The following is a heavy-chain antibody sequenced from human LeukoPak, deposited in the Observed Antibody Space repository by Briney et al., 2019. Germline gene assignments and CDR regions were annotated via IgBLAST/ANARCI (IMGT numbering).Heavy chain of an antibody. CDR1: GGTFSSYA. Sequence: SVKVSCKASGGTFSSYAISWVRQAPGQGLEWMGGIIPIFGTANYAQKFQGRVTITADESTSTAYMELSSLRSEDTAVYYCARAQDSVMWFDPWGQGTLVTVSS. V-gene: IGHV1-69*13. J-gene: IGHJ5*02. CDR3: ARAQDSVMWFDP. CDR2: IIPIFGTA. D-gene: IGHD3-10*01.